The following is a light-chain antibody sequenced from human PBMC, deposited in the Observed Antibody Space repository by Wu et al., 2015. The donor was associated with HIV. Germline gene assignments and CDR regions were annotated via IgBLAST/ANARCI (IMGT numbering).Light chain of an antibody. CDR2: GAS. J-gene: IGKJ5*01. CDR3: QQYGPPXIT. V-gene: IGKV3-20*01. CDR1: LTVSNSY. Sequence: EIVLMQSPGTLSLSPGERATLSCRAALTVSNSYIAWYQQKVGQAPRLLIYGASSRATGISDRFSGSGSGTEFTLTISRLEPEDSAIYYCQQYGPPXITFGQGTRLELK.